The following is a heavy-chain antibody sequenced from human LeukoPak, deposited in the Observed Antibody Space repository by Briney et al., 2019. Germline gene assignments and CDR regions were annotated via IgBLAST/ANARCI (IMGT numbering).Heavy chain of an antibody. J-gene: IGHJ3*02. D-gene: IGHD3-22*01. CDR1: GFTFSSYA. CDR3: ARSGRYYDSSGYSSLLGAFDI. Sequence: PGGSLRLSCAASGFTFSSYAMHWVRQAPGKGLEWVAVISYDGSNKYYADSVKGRFTISRDNSKNTLYLQMNSLRAEDTAVYYCARSGRYYDSSGYSSLLGAFDIWGQGTMVTVSS. V-gene: IGHV3-30-3*01. CDR2: ISYDGSNK.